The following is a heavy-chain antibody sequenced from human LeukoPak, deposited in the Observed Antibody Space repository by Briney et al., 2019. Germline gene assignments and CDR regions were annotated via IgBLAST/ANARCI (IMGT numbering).Heavy chain of an antibody. V-gene: IGHV4-34*01. Sequence: SETLSLTCAVYGGSFSGYYWSWIRQPPGKGLEWIGEINHSGSTNYNPSLKSRVTISVDTSKNRFSLKLSSVTAADTAVYYCARGRDSSSWYYFDYWGQGTLVTVSS. J-gene: IGHJ4*02. CDR2: INHSGST. D-gene: IGHD6-13*01. CDR3: ARGRDSSSWYYFDY. CDR1: GGSFSGYY.